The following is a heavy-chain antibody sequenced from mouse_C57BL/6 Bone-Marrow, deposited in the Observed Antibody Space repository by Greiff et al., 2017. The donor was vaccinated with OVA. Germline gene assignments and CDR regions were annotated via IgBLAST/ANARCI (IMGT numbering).Heavy chain of an antibody. V-gene: IGHV1-50*01. CDR1: GYTFTSYW. CDR2: IDPSDSYT. CDR3: ARWAGSSFYAMDY. Sequence: VQLQQPGAELVKPGASVKLPCKASGYTFTSYWMQWVKQRPGQGLEWIGEIDPSDSYTNYNQKFKGKATLTVDTASSTAYMQLSSLTSEDSAVYYCARWAGSSFYAMDYWGQGTSVTVSS. J-gene: IGHJ4*01. D-gene: IGHD1-1*01.